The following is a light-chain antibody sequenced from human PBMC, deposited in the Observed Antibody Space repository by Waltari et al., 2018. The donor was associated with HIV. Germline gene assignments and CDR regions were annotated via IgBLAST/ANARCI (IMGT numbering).Light chain of an antibody. CDR3: QQYINWPPYT. V-gene: IGKV3-15*01. Sequence: EIVMTQSPASLSVSPGERVTLSCRASQSVSSDLAWYQQKPGQVTRLLIYDASTRATGIPTRFSGSGSGTEFTLTISSLQSEDFAVYYCQQYINWPPYTFGQGTELQIK. CDR2: DAS. CDR1: QSVSSD. J-gene: IGKJ2*01.